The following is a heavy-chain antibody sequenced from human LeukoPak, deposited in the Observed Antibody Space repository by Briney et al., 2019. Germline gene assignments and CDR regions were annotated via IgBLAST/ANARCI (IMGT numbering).Heavy chain of an antibody. Sequence: GGSLRLSCAASGFTFSNAWMSWVRQAPGKGLEWVGRIKSKTDGGTTDHAAPLKGRFTISRDDSNNTLYLRMNSLKTEDTAVYYCITDRGSGWPFDYWGQGTLVTVSS. CDR2: IKSKTDGGTT. D-gene: IGHD6-19*01. J-gene: IGHJ4*02. V-gene: IGHV3-15*01. CDR1: GFTFSNAW. CDR3: ITDRGSGWPFDY.